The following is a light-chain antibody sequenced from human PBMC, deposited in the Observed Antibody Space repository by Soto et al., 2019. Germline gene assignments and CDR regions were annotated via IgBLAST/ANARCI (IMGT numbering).Light chain of an antibody. Sequence: EIVMTQSPATLFVSPGERATLSCRASQSVATNLAWYQQKPGQPPRLLIYGASTRATGIPARFSGSGSGTEFTLTISSLQSVDFAVYSCQQYNNWPWTFGQGTKV. V-gene: IGKV3-15*01. CDR1: QSVATN. CDR2: GAS. CDR3: QQYNNWPWT. J-gene: IGKJ1*01.